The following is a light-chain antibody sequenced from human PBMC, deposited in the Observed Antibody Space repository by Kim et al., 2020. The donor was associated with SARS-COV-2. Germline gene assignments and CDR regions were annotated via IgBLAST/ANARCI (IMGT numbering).Light chain of an antibody. CDR3: QQYADAPLT. CDR2: DAA. J-gene: IGKJ4*01. V-gene: IGKV3-20*01. Sequence: SAGEGATLSCRASQSVGNNYLAWYQQKPGQAPRLLIYDAANRATGIPDRFSGSGSGTDFTLTIRRLEPEDFGVYYCQQYADAPLTFGGGTRVEIK. CDR1: QSVGNNY.